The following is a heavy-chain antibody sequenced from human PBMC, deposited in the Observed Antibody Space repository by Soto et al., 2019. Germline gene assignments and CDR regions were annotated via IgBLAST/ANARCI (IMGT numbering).Heavy chain of an antibody. CDR2: INSDGSST. CDR1: RFTFSSYW. CDR3: ARGYSIAAREIEP. Sequence: GSLRLSCAASRFTFSSYWVHGVLQTPGKGLVWVSRINSDGSSTSYADSVKGRFTISRDNAKNTLYLQMNSLRAEDTAVYYCARGYSIAAREIEPWGQGTLVTVSS. V-gene: IGHV3-74*01. D-gene: IGHD6-6*01. J-gene: IGHJ5*02.